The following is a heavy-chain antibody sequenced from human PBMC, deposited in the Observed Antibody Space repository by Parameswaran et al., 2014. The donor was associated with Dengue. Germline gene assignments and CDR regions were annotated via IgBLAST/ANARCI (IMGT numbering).Heavy chain of an antibody. CDR1: GFTFSSYE. CDR3: ARDPQLQYYFDY. D-gene: IGHD6-6*01. J-gene: IGHJ4*02. Sequence: GGSLRLSCAASGFTFSSYEMNWVRQAPGKGLEWVSYISSSGSTIYYADSVKGRFTISRDNAKNSLYLQMNSLRAEDTAVYYCARDPQLQYYFDYWGQGTLVTVSS. CDR2: ISSSGSTI. V-gene: IGHV3-48*03.